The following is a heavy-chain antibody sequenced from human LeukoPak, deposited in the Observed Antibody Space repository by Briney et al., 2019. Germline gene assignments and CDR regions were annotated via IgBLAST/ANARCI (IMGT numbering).Heavy chain of an antibody. D-gene: IGHD5-24*01. CDR2: FYYTGST. V-gene: IGHV4-30-4*07. CDR3: ARAGLRWLHY. CDR1: GGSISSGGYS. Sequence: PSETLSLTCAVSGGSISSGGYSWSWIRQPPGKGLEWIGYFYYTGSTYYNPSLKSRVTLSVDTSKNQFSLKLSSVTAADTAVYYCARAGLRWLHYWGQGTLVTVSS. J-gene: IGHJ4*02.